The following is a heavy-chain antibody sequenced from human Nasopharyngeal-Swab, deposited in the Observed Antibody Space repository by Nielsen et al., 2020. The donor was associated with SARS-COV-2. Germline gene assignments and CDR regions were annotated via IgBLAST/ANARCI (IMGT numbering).Heavy chain of an antibody. D-gene: IGHD1-14*01. Sequence: GESLKISCAASGFTFSTYAMTWVRQAPGKGLEWVAVIWYDGSNKYYADSVKGRFTISRDNSKNTLYLQMNSLRAEDTAVYYCARLPEDVWSQGTTVIVSS. CDR1: GFTFSTYA. CDR2: IWYDGSNK. CDR3: ARLPEDV. V-gene: IGHV3-33*08. J-gene: IGHJ6*02.